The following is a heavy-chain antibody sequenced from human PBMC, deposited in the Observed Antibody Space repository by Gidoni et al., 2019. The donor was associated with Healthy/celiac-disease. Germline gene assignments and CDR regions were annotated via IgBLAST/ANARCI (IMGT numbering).Heavy chain of an antibody. V-gene: IGHV3-30*01. CDR1: GFTFILYA. D-gene: IGHD4-4*01. CDR2: ISYDGSNK. Sequence: QVQLVEAGGGVVQHGRSRRLSWAASGFTFILYAMHWVRQAPGKGLAWVAVISYDGSNKYYADSVKGRFTISRDNSKTTLYLQMNSLRAEDTAVYYCAGSDYIGGYFDYWGQGTLVTVSS. CDR3: AGSDYIGGYFDY. J-gene: IGHJ4*02.